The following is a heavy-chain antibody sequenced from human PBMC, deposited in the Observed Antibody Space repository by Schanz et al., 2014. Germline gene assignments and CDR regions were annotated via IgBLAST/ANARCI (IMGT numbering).Heavy chain of an antibody. D-gene: IGHD2-2*01. Sequence: QVQLVQSGAEVKKPGVSVKVSCKASGYTFTTYYIHWVRQAPGQGLEWMGKINPSSGTTSIAQNFQGRLTVTRDASTSTVNMKLSSLRAEDTAVYYCARGGFFDSTSIDAWGQGTLVTVSS. J-gene: IGHJ5*02. CDR2: INPSSGTT. V-gene: IGHV1-46*03. CDR3: ARGGFFDSTSIDA. CDR1: GYTFTTYY.